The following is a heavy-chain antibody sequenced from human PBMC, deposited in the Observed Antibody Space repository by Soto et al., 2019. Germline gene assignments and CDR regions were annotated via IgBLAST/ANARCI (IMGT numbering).Heavy chain of an antibody. CDR2: IYYSGST. CDR1: GGSISSGDYY. Sequence: SETLSLTCTVSGGSISSGDYYWSWIRQPPGKGLEWIGYIYYSGSTYYNPSLKSRVTISVDTSKNQFSLKLSSVTAADTAVYYCARDRDYGDYRTYGMDVWGQGTTVTVSS. D-gene: IGHD4-17*01. V-gene: IGHV4-30-4*01. CDR3: ARDRDYGDYRTYGMDV. J-gene: IGHJ6*02.